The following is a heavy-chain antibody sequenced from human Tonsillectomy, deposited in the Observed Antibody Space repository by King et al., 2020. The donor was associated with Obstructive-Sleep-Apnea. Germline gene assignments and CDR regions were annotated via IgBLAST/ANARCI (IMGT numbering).Heavy chain of an antibody. D-gene: IGHD3-10*01. V-gene: IGHV3-30*18. CDR3: AKEERGPRDGMDV. J-gene: IGHJ6*02. CDR1: GFTFSGYG. CDR2: LSFDGSDK. Sequence: VQLVESGGGVVQPGRSLRLSCTASGFTFSGYGIHWVRQAPGKGLQWVAVLSFDGSDKFYADSVKGRFTISKDSSKNTLYLQMNSLRAEDTAVYYCAKEERGPRDGMDVWGQGTTVTVSS.